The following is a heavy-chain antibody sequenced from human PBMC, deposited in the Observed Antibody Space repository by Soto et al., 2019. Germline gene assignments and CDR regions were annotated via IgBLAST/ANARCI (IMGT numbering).Heavy chain of an antibody. CDR2: INHSGST. Sequence: PSETLSLTCAVYGGSFSCYYWSWLRQPPGKGLEWIGEINHSGSTNYNPSLKSRVTISVDRSKKQISLKLSSVTAADTAVYYCTRSGLRYFDWLPCYWGQGTLVTVSS. D-gene: IGHD3-9*01. V-gene: IGHV4-34*01. CDR3: TRSGLRYFDWLPCY. J-gene: IGHJ4*02. CDR1: GGSFSCYY.